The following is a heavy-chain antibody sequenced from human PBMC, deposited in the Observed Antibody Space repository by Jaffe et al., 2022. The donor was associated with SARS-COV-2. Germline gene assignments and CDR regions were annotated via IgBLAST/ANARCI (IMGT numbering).Heavy chain of an antibody. J-gene: IGHJ4*02. CDR1: GYTFTDYW. V-gene: IGHV5-51*01. CDR3: ASPSGS. D-gene: IGHD3-10*01. CDR2: IHPGDSDR. Sequence: EVQLVQSGAEVKKPGDSLKISCWASGYTFTDYWIGWVRQMPGKGLEWMGIIHPGDSDRRYSPSFQGRVTFSADKSINTAYLQWSSLEASDTGMYYCASPSGSWGQGTLVTVSS.